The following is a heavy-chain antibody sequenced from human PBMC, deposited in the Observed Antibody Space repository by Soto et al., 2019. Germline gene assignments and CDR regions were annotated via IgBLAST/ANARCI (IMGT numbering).Heavy chain of an antibody. D-gene: IGHD4-17*01. Sequence: QVQLVESGGGLVQPGRSLRLSCVASGFTFSTYALHWVRQAPGKGLEWVALISSDGSITFYADSVRGRFTMSRDNSKNTLYLQMKSLRPEDMAVDCCAGAYGAYSTTRVLDCWGQGTLVTVSS. J-gene: IGHJ4*02. V-gene: IGHV3-30-3*01. CDR2: ISSDGSIT. CDR1: GFTFSTYA. CDR3: AGAYGAYSTTRVLDC.